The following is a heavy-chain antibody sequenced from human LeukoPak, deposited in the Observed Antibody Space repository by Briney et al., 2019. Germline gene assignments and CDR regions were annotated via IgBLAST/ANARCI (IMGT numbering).Heavy chain of an antibody. CDR2: ISAYNGNT. Sequence: ASVKVSCTASGYTFTSYGISWVRQAPGQGLEWMGWISAYNGNTNYAQKLQGRVTMTTDTSTSTACMELRILRSDDTAVYYCARDPGYGGNSGSLRYYYYGMDVWGQGTTVTVSS. J-gene: IGHJ6*02. D-gene: IGHD4-23*01. CDR1: GYTFTSYG. CDR3: ARDPGYGGNSGSLRYYYYGMDV. V-gene: IGHV1-18*01.